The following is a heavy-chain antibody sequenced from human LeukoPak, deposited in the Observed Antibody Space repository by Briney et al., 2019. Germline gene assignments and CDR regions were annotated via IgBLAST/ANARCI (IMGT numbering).Heavy chain of an antibody. V-gene: IGHV4-34*01. CDR2: INHSGST. J-gene: IGHJ5*02. CDR3: ARRSPYIVVVVAATRGVWFDP. D-gene: IGHD2-15*01. Sequence: PSEALSLTCAVYDGSFSGYYWSWIRQPPGKGLEWIGEINHSGSTNYNPSLKSRVTISVDTSKNQFSLKLSSVTAADTAVYYCARRSPYIVVVVAATRGVWFDPWGQGTLVTVSS. CDR1: DGSFSGYY.